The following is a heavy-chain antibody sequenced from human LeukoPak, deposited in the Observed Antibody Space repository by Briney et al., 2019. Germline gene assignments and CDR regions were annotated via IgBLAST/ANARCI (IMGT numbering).Heavy chain of an antibody. CDR2: IYYSGST. CDR1: GGSITNYY. CDR3: ARTEPSGTTSH. V-gene: IGHV4-59*01. J-gene: IGHJ4*02. Sequence: SETLSLTCTVSGGSITNYYWSWTRQPPGKGLEWIGYIYYSGSTNYNPSLKSRVTLSVDTSRNQFSLSLRSMTAADTAVYYCARTEPSGTTSHWGQGTLVTVSS. D-gene: IGHD1-1*01.